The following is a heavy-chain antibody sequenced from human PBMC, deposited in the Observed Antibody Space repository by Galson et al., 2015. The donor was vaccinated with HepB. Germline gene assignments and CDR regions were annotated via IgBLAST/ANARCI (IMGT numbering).Heavy chain of an antibody. CDR1: GFTVSSNY. V-gene: IGHV3-66*02. J-gene: IGHJ5*02. Sequence: LSLSCAASGFTVSSNYMSWVRQAPGKGLEWVSVIYSGGGTHYADSVKGRFTISRDNSNNTLYLQMNSLRPEDTAVYFCARDQRSAPGDWFDPWAREPWSPSPQ. CDR2: IYSGGGT. D-gene: IGHD2-15*01. CDR3: ARDQRSAPGDWFDP.